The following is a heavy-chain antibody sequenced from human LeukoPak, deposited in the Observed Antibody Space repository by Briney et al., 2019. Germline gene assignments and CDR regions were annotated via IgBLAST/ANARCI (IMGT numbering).Heavy chain of an antibody. CDR1: GFTFSSYW. J-gene: IGHJ6*02. CDR2: INSDGSST. Sequence: PAGSLPVSRAASGFTFSSYWMHWVRQAPGKGLVWVSRINSDGSSTSYADSVKGRFTISRDNAKNTLYLQMNSLRAEDTAVYYCARVEAADYYYYYGMDVWGQ. V-gene: IGHV3-74*01. CDR3: ARVEAADYYYYYGMDV.